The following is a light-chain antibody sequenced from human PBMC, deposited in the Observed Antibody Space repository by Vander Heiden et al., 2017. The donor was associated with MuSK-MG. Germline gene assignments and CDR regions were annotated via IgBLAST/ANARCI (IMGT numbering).Light chain of an antibody. CDR2: GNN. V-gene: IGLV1-40*01. CDR1: SSNIGTGYD. CDR3: QSFDSSLRV. Sequence: QSVLTQPPSVSGAPGQTVTMSCTGSSSNIGTGYDVLWYQHLPETAPRLLIYGNNNRPSGVPDRFSSSKSGTSASLASTGLQADDEGDYYCQSFDSSLRVFGGGTKLTVL. J-gene: IGLJ2*01.